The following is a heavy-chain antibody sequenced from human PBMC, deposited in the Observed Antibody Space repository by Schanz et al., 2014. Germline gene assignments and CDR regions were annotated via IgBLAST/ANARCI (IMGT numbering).Heavy chain of an antibody. J-gene: IGHJ6*03. V-gene: IGHV3-23*04. D-gene: IGHD2-2*01. CDR2: ISASGGDT. CDR3: ARVKYCTITRCYRTETEGIYYMDV. CDR1: GFTFSSYS. Sequence: EVQLVESGGGLVQPGGSLRLSCTASGFTFSSYSMNWVRQAPGKGLEWLSVISASGGDTYYADSVKGRFTISRDNSKNTVHLQMNSLRAEDTAVYYCARVKYCTITRCYRTETEGIYYMDVWGKGTTXTVSS.